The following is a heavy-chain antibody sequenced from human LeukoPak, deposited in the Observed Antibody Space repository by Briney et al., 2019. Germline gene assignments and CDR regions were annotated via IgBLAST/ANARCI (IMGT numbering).Heavy chain of an antibody. Sequence: PSETLSLTCTVSGGSISSYYWSRIRRPAGKGLEWIGRIYTSGSTNYNPSLKSRVTMSVDTSKNQFSLKLSSVTAADTAVYYCARDRFAGPGSSDHPTHLDYWGQGTLVTVSS. D-gene: IGHD2-2*01. CDR2: IYTSGST. CDR3: ARDRFAGPGSSDHPTHLDY. CDR1: GGSISSYY. J-gene: IGHJ4*02. V-gene: IGHV4-4*07.